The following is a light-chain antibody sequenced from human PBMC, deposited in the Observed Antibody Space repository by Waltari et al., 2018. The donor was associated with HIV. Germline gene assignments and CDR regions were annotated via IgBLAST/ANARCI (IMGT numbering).Light chain of an antibody. V-gene: IGKV1-5*03. CDR2: QAS. Sequence: DIRLTQSTSTLSASAGDRVAITCRAGQNVGAFLAWYQQKPGKPPKLLIFQASILEGGVPSRFSGSVSGSDFTLTINGLQSDDFATYYCHQYASFSGTFGQGTKVEL. CDR1: QNVGAF. J-gene: IGKJ1*01. CDR3: HQYASFSGT.